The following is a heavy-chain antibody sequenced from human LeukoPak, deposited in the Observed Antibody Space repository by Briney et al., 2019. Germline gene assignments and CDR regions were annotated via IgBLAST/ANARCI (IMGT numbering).Heavy chain of an antibody. V-gene: IGHV4-59*01. CDR2: ISESGRT. CDR1: SRSTRSYY. Sequence: SETMSLTCPVSSRSTRSYYWSWIRHPQGKGLEWIGYISESGRTKYNPCLESRVTISVDTSKNQFSLQLTAVTAADTAVYYCARGGSNYDLLTGSYYFDFWGQGTLVTVSS. D-gene: IGHD3-9*01. J-gene: IGHJ4*02. CDR3: ARGGSNYDLLTGSYYFDF.